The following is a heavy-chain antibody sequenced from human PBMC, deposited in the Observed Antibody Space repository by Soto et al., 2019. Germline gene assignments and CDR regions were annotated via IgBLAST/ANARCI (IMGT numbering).Heavy chain of an antibody. J-gene: IGHJ6*02. CDR2: IDPSDSCT. V-gene: IGHV5-10-1*01. Sequence: GESLKISRKGSGYSFTSYWISCVRQMPGKGLEWMVRIDPSDSCTNYSPSFQGHVTISADKAISTAYVQRSSLKASDTAMYYCARIWIAARGLGYYGMDVWGQGTTVNVSS. CDR3: ARIWIAARGLGYYGMDV. D-gene: IGHD6-6*01. CDR1: GYSFTSYW.